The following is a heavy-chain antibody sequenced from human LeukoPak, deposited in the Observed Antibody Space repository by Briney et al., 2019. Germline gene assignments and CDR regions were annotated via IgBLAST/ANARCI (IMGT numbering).Heavy chain of an antibody. CDR2: IWYDGSNK. D-gene: IGHD4-17*01. J-gene: IGHJ4*02. CDR1: GFTFSSYG. CDR3: ARGGYGDYGVENYFDY. V-gene: IGHV3-33*01. Sequence: GGSLRLSCAASGFTFSSYGMHWVRQAPGKGLEWVAVIWYDGSNKYYADSVKGRFTISRDNSKNTLYLQMNSLRAEDTAVYYCARGGYGDYGVENYFDYWGQGTLATVSS.